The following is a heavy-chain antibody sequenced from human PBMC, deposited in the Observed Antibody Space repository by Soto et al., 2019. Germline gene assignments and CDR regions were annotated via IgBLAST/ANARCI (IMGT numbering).Heavy chain of an antibody. J-gene: IGHJ6*03. Sequence: GGSLRLSCTASGFTFGDYAMSWVRQAPGKGLEWVGFIRSKAYGWTTEYAASVKGRFTISRDDSKSIAYLQMNSLKTEDTAVYFCSRDGWELLYYYYYFMDVWGKGTTVTVSS. D-gene: IGHD1-26*01. CDR3: SRDGWELLYYYYYFMDV. V-gene: IGHV3-49*04. CDR2: IRSKAYGWTT. CDR1: GFTFGDYA.